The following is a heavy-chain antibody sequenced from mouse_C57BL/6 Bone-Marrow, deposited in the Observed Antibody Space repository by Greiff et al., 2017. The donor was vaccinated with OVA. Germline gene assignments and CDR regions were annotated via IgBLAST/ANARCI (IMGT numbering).Heavy chain of an antibody. CDR1: GFTFSSYS. J-gene: IGHJ3*01. D-gene: IGHD2-4*01. Sequence: EVKLLESGGGLVKPGGSLKLSCAASGFTFSSYSMSWVRQTPEKRLEWVATISDGGSYTNYPDNVKGRFTISRDNAKNNMYLQMSQLKSEDTAMXDCAGFYYDYFAWFAYWGQGTLVTVSA. V-gene: IGHV5-4*03. CDR3: AGFYYDYFAWFAY. CDR2: ISDGGSYT.